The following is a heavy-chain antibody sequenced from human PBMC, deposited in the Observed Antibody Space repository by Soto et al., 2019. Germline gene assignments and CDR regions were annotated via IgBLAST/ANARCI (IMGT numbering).Heavy chain of an antibody. Sequence: ASVKVSCKASGYTSTGHYIHWVRQAPEQGPEWMGEIGPESGATRYAEKFQGRVTMTLDTSITTVYMELKNLSPDDTAVYYCGRGRSGQIVVFYWGQGTPVTVSS. V-gene: IGHV1-2*02. CDR3: GRGRSGQIVVFY. D-gene: IGHD1-26*01. CDR1: GYTSTGHY. J-gene: IGHJ4*02. CDR2: IGPESGAT.